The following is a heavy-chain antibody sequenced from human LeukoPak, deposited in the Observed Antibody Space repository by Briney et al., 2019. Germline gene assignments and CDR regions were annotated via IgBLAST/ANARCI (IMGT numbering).Heavy chain of an antibody. CDR3: ARGFYYGL. V-gene: IGHV3-9*01. Sequence: GGSLRLSCAASGFTFEDYAMHWVRQAPGKGPEWVSGITWNSGSIGYADSVKGRFTISRENAKNSLYLQMNSLRAEDTAVYYCARGFYYGLWGQGTLVTVSS. CDR2: ITWNSGSI. J-gene: IGHJ4*02. CDR1: GFTFEDYA. D-gene: IGHD3-10*01.